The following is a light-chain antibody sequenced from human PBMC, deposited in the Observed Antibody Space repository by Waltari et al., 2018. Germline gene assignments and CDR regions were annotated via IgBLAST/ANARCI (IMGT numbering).Light chain of an antibody. CDR1: ESISNW. J-gene: IGKJ1*01. Sequence: DIPMTQSPSTLSASVGDRVTITCRASESISNWLAWYQQKPGKAPKVLIHKASSLESGVPSRFSGSGSATEFTLTISNLQPDDFATYYCQQYDSFWTFGQGTKVEIK. CDR2: KAS. V-gene: IGKV1-5*03. CDR3: QQYDSFWT.